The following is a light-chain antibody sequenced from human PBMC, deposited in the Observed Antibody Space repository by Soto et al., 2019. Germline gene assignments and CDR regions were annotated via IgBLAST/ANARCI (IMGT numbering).Light chain of an antibody. J-gene: IGKJ2*01. CDR2: GAS. V-gene: IGKV3-20*01. CDR1: QXVSXSY. CDR3: QQYGSSPKT. Sequence: EIVLTQSPGTXXLSPGERATXXXXASQXVSXSYLAWYQQKPGQAPRLLIYGASSRATGIPDRFSGSGSGTDFTLTISRLEPEDFAVYYCQQYGSSPKTFGQGTKLEIK.